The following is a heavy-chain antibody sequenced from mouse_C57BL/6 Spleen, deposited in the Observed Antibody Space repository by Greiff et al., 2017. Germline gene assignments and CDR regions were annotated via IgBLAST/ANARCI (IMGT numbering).Heavy chain of an antibody. V-gene: IGHV1-64*01. J-gene: IGHJ2*01. Sequence: QVQLQQPGAELVKPGASVKLSCKASGYTFTSYWMHWVKQRPGQGLEWIGMIHPNSGSTNYNEKFKSKATLTVDKSSSTAYMQLSSLTSEDSAAYYCALYDGYYFDYWGQGTTLTVSS. CDR1: GYTFTSYW. CDR3: ALYDGYYFDY. D-gene: IGHD2-3*01. CDR2: IHPNSGST.